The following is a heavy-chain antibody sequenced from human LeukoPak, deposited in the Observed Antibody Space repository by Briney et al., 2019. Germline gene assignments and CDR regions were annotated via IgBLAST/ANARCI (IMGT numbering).Heavy chain of an antibody. CDR3: VRTPYGQNYMDV. Sequence: GESLKISCMGSGYTFTRYWIGWVRQMPGKGLEWMGILYPGDSDTRYSLSFQGQVTISADKSISTAYLQWSSLKASDTAMYYCVRTPYGQNYMDVWGKGTTVTVSS. CDR2: LYPGDSDT. J-gene: IGHJ6*03. V-gene: IGHV5-51*01. CDR1: GYTFTRYW. D-gene: IGHD4-17*01.